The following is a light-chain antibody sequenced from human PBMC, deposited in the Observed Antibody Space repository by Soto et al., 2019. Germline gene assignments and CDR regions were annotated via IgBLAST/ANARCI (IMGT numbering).Light chain of an antibody. Sequence: DTQMTQSLSSLSASVGVKVPITCRAGQCMSTYLAWYQQKTGKVPKPLIYAASTLQSGVPSRFSGSGAGTDFTLTISSLQPEDVATYYWQEYNSGPVAFGQGTKGEIK. CDR2: AAS. CDR3: QEYNSGPVA. J-gene: IGKJ1*01. CDR1: QCMSTY. V-gene: IGKV1-27*01.